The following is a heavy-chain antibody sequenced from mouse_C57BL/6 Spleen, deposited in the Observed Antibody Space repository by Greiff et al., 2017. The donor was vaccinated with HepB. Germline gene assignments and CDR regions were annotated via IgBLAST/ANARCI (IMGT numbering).Heavy chain of an antibody. CDR2: INPSSGYT. CDR3: ARYGYDGGAY. V-gene: IGHV1-4*01. CDR1: GYTFTSYT. J-gene: IGHJ3*01. D-gene: IGHD2-3*01. Sequence: QVQLKESGAELARPGASVKMSCKASGYTFTSYTMHWVKQRPGQGLEWIGYINPSSGYTKYNQKFKDKATLTADKSSSTAYMQLSSLTSEDSAVYYCARYGYDGGAYWGQGTLVTVSA.